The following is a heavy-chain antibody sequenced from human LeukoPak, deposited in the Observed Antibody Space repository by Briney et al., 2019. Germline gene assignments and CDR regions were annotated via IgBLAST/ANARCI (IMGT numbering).Heavy chain of an antibody. CDR3: ARDRGYCSGGSCRILFPFDP. CDR2: IYYSGST. D-gene: IGHD2-15*01. V-gene: IGHV4-39*07. CDR1: GGSISSSSYY. Sequence: SETLSLTCTVSGGSISSSSYYWGWIRQPPGKGLEWIGSIYYSGSTYYNPSLKSRVTISVDTSKNQFSLKLTSVTAADTAVYYCARDRGYCSGGSCRILFPFDPWGQGTLVTVSS. J-gene: IGHJ5*02.